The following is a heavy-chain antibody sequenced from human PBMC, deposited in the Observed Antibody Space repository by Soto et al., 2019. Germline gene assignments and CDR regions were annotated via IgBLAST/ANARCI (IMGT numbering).Heavy chain of an antibody. D-gene: IGHD2-21*01. Sequence: GGSLRLSCAASGFTFSSYWMSWVRQAPGKGLEWVANIKQDGSEKYYVDSVKGRFTISRDNAKNSLYLQMNSLRAEDTAVYYCAREVVFYSQYYYYYYMDVWGKGTTVTVSS. J-gene: IGHJ6*03. CDR3: AREVVFYSQYYYYYYMDV. CDR1: GFTFSSYW. CDR2: IKQDGSEK. V-gene: IGHV3-7*01.